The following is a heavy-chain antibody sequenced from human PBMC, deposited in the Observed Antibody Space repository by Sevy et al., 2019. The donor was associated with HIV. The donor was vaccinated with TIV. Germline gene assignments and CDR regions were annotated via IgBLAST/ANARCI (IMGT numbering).Heavy chain of an antibody. D-gene: IGHD3-16*01. J-gene: IGHJ4*02. V-gene: IGHV3-23*01. CDR3: AKDHGASIRYYFEY. Sequence: GGSLRLSCAASGFTFSSYAMSWVRQAPGKGLEWVSVISAITGGTKYADSVKGRFTISRDNSKRTLYLQMSSLRVEDAAVYYCAKDHGASIRYYFEYWGQGTMVTVSS. CDR1: GFTFSSYA. CDR2: ISAITGGT.